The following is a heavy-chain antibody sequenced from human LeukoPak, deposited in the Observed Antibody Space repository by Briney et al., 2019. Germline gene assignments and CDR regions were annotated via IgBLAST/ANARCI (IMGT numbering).Heavy chain of an antibody. CDR3: ARVDIGAVVPAAIPGGAAD. CDR1: GFTFSDYY. J-gene: IGHJ4*02. D-gene: IGHD2-2*01. V-gene: IGHV3-11*01. Sequence: GGSLRLSFAASGFTFSDYYMSWIRQAPGKGLEWVSYISSSGSTIYYADSVKGRFTISRDNAKNSLYLQMNSLRAEDTAVYYCARVDIGAVVPAAIPGGAADWGQGTLVTVSS. CDR2: ISSSGSTI.